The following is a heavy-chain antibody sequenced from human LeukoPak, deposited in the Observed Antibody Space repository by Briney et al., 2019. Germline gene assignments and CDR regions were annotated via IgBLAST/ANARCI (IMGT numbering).Heavy chain of an antibody. CDR1: GFTFSSYA. J-gene: IGHJ4*02. V-gene: IGHV3-23*01. D-gene: IGHD2-2*02. Sequence: PGGSLRLSCAASGFTFSSYAMSWVRQAPGKGLEWVSAISGSGGSTYYADPVKGRFTISRDNSKNTLYLQMNSLRAEDTAVYYCAKGGDIVVVPAAIPFDYWGQGTLVTVSS. CDR3: AKGGDIVVVPAAIPFDY. CDR2: ISGSGGST.